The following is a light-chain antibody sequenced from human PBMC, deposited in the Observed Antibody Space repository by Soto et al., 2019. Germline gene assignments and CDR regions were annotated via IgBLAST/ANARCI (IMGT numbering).Light chain of an antibody. J-gene: IGLJ3*02. CDR2: DVS. CDR3: CSCAGSYTLRV. V-gene: IGLV2-11*01. Sequence: QSALTQPRSVSGSPGQSVTISCTGTSSDVGGYNYVSWYQQHPGKAPKLMIYDVSKRPSGVPDRFSGSKSGNTASLTISGLQVEDEADYYCCSCAGSYTLRVFGGGTKVTVL. CDR1: SSDVGGYNY.